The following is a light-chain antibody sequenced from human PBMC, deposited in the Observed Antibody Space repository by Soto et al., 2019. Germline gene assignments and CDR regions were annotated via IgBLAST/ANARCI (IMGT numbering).Light chain of an antibody. Sequence: EIVLTQSPGTLSLSPGERATLSCRASQSVSSSYLAWYQQKAGQGPRLLMYGASSRATGIPDRFSGSGSGTDFTLTISRLEPEDFAVYYCHEYGSSRTFGQGTKVEIK. J-gene: IGKJ1*01. CDR1: QSVSSSY. CDR3: HEYGSSRT. CDR2: GAS. V-gene: IGKV3-20*01.